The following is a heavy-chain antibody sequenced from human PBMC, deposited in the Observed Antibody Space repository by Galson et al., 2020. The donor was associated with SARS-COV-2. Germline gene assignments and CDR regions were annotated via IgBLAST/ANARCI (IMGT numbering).Heavy chain of an antibody. CDR2: ISYDGNNK. CDR3: ATRLDYGDYGNDAVDI. J-gene: IGHJ3*02. Sequence: GESLKISCAASGLTFSRFAMHWVRQAPGKGLEWVAVISYDGNNKYYADSVKGRFAISRDNSKNRLYLQMNSLIPEDTAVYYCATRLDYGDYGNDAVDIWGQGTMVTVSS. V-gene: IGHV3-30*09. D-gene: IGHD4-17*01. CDR1: GLTFSRFA.